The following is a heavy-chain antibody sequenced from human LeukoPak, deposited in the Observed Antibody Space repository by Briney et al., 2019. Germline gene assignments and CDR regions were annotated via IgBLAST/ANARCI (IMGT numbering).Heavy chain of an antibody. Sequence: GESLKISCQASGYNFPKSWIGWVRQMPGRGLEWVAIIYPDDSRTNYSPSFQGHVTISVDRSINTAYLQWSSLRASDTAMYYCARPDYFASHDWGQGTLVTVST. CDR2: IYPDDSRT. J-gene: IGHJ4*02. V-gene: IGHV5-51*01. CDR3: ARPDYFASHD. CDR1: GYNFPKSW. D-gene: IGHD3-9*01.